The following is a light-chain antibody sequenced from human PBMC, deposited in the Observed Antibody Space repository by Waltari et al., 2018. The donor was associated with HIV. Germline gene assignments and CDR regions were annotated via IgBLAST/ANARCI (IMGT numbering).Light chain of an antibody. CDR2: SAS. V-gene: IGKV1-8*01. J-gene: IGKJ4*01. CDR3: QQYSIYPLT. Sequence: AIRMTQSPSSFSASTGDRVTITCRASRGISSYLAWYQQKPGKVPKLLISSASTLQSGVPSRFSGSGSGTDFTLTISCLQSEDFATYFCQQYSIYPLTFGGGTKVEIK. CDR1: RGISSY.